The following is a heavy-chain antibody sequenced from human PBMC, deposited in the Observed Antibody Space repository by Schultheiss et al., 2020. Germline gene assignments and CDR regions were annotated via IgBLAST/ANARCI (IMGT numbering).Heavy chain of an antibody. CDR2: ISSSGSTI. CDR1: GFTVSSNY. CDR3: ARATQSYYYYYYGMDV. Sequence: GGSLRLSCAASGFTVSSNYMSWVRQAPGKGLEWVSYISSSGSTIYYADSVKGRFTISRDNAKNSLYLQMNSLRAEDTAVYYCARATQSYYYYYYGMDVWGQGTTVTVSS. V-gene: IGHV3-11*01. J-gene: IGHJ6*02.